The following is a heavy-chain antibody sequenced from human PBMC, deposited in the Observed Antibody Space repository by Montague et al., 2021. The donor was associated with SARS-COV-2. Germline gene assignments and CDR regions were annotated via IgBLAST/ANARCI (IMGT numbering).Heavy chain of an antibody. D-gene: IGHD3-10*01. CDR1: GFPLSTSGMR. V-gene: IGHV2-70*04. J-gene: IGHJ6*02. CDR3: ARTAGTDYTGYYYYAMDV. Sequence: PALVKPTQTLTLTCTFSGFPLSTSGMRVSWIRQPPGKALEWLARIDWDDDKYYSTSLKTRLTISKDTSKNQVVLTMTNMDPVDTATYYCARTAGTDYTGYYYYAMDVWGQGTTVTVSS. CDR2: IDWDDDK.